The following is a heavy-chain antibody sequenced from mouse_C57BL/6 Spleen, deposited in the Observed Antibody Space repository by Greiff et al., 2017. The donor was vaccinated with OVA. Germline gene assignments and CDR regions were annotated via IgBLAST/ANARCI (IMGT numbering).Heavy chain of an antibody. V-gene: IGHV1-69*01. Sequence: QVQLQQPGAELVMPGASVKLSSKASGYTFTSYWMHWVKQRPGQGLEWIGEIDPSDSYTNYNQKFKGKSTLTVDKSSSTAYMQLSSLTSEDSAVYYCARGDYPWFAYWGQGTLVTVSA. CDR2: IDPSDSYT. CDR1: GYTFTSYW. J-gene: IGHJ3*01. D-gene: IGHD5-5*01. CDR3: ARGDYPWFAY.